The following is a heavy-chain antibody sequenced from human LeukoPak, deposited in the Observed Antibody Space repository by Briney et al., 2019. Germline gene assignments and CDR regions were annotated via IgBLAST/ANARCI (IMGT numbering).Heavy chain of an antibody. J-gene: IGHJ4*02. V-gene: IGHV4-38-2*02. CDR2: IYHGGRT. Sequence: PSETLSLTCTVSGYSISSGYYWGRIRQSPGKGLGWIGIIYHGGRTYYNPSLRSAVIPSVDSSKNHLSLKMSSVTAADTAVYYCARDLASCAGDCYSDGFDYWGEGALVTVSS. D-gene: IGHD2-21*02. CDR1: GYSISSGYY. CDR3: ARDLASCAGDCYSDGFDY.